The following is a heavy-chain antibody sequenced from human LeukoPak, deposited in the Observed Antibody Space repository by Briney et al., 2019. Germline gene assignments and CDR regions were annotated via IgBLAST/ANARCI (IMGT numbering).Heavy chain of an antibody. CDR1: GGSISSSSYY. CDR3: ARGRGITVVRGVIRYFDY. V-gene: IGHV4-39*01. D-gene: IGHD3-10*01. CDR2: IYYSGST. Sequence: SETLSLTCTVSGGSISSSSYYWGWIRQPPGKGLEWIGSIYYSGSTYSNPSLQSRVTISVDTSKNQFSLKLNSVTAADTAVYYCARGRGITVVRGVIRYFDYWGQGTLVTVSS. J-gene: IGHJ4*02.